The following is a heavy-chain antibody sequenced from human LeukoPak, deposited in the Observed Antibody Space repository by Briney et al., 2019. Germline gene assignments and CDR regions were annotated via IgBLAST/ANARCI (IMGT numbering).Heavy chain of an antibody. CDR1: GHTFTGYY. V-gene: IGHV1-2*02. CDR3: ARDPPTTLAAAGTTEIWFDP. CDR2: INPNSGGT. Sequence: ASVKVSCKASGHTFTGYYMHWVRQAPGQGLEWMGWINPNSGGTNYAQKFQGRVTMTRDTSISTAYMELSRLRSDDTAVYYCARDPPTTLAAAGTTEIWFDPWGQGTLVTVSS. D-gene: IGHD6-13*01. J-gene: IGHJ5*02.